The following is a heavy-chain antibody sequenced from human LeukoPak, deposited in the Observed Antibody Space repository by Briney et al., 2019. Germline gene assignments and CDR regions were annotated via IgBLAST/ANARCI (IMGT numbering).Heavy chain of an antibody. V-gene: IGHV3-11*01. CDR1: GFNFNEYY. D-gene: IGHD3-10*01. J-gene: IGHJ4*02. CDR3: AKDRGY. CDR2: ISDSGSTI. Sequence: GGSLRLSCAASGFNFNEYYMNWIRQAPGKGLEWVAYISDSGSTIYYADSVKGRFTISRDNSKNTLYLQMNSLRVEDTAVYYCAKDRGYWGQGTLVTVSS.